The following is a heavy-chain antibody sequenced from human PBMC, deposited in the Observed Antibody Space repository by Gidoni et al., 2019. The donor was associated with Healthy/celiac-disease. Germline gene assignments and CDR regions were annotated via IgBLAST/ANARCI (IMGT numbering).Heavy chain of an antibody. D-gene: IGHD4-17*01. CDR2: TRNKAKSYTT. Sequence: EVQLVESGGGLVQPGGSLRLSCAASGFTFSDHYMDWVRQAPGKGLEWVGSTRNKAKSYTTEYAASVKGRFTISRDDSKNSLYLQMNSLKTEDTAVYYCARGTYGDYAGDYWGQGTLVTVSS. CDR1: GFTFSDHY. J-gene: IGHJ4*02. V-gene: IGHV3-72*01. CDR3: ARGTYGDYAGDY.